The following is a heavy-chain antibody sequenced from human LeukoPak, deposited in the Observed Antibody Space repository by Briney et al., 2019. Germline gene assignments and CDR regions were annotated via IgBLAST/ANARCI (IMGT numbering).Heavy chain of an antibody. V-gene: IGHV4-61*01. Sequence: KTSETLSLTCTVSSGSVSSGSYHGSWSRQPPAKGLEWIGNIYYSGSTNYNPSLKSRVTISIDPSKNQFSLNLTSVTAADTAVYYCARGMGYSYGLYYFDYWGQGTPVTVSS. J-gene: IGHJ4*02. CDR1: SGSVSSGSYH. CDR2: IYYSGST. D-gene: IGHD5-18*01. CDR3: ARGMGYSYGLYYFDY.